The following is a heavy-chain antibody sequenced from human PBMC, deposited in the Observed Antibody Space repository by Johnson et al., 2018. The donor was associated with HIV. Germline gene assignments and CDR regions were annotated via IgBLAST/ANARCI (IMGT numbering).Heavy chain of an antibody. J-gene: IGHJ3*02. D-gene: IGHD4-11*01. Sequence: QVQLVESGGSVVWPGGSLRLSCAASGFTFNDYGMSWVRHVPGKGLEWVSVIYSGGSTSYADSVKGEFPISRDNSKNTLYLQMNSLRPEDTAGYYCAKVRSRWTTFDDAFDIWGQGTLVTVSS. CDR1: GFTFNDYG. CDR3: AKVRSRWTTFDDAFDI. V-gene: IGHV3-NL1*01. CDR2: IYSGGST.